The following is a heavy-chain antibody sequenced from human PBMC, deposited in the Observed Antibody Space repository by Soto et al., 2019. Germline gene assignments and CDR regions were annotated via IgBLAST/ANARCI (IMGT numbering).Heavy chain of an antibody. CDR2: INAGNGNT. V-gene: IGHV1-3*01. J-gene: IGHJ4*02. Sequence: ASVKVSCKASGYNFTSYAMHWVRQAPGQRLEWMGWINAGNGNTKYSQKFQGRVTITRDTSASTAYMELSSLRSEDTAVYYCARVTCKSGVCYSSFNYWGQGTLVTVSS. D-gene: IGHD2-8*02. CDR3: ARVTCKSGVCYSSFNY. CDR1: GYNFTSYA.